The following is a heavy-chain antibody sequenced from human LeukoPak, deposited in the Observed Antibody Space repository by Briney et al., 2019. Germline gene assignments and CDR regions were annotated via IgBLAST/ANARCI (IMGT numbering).Heavy chain of an antibody. CDR1: GFTFSSYW. CDR3: AAEGYCGGGACYFYY. Sequence: PGGSLRLSCIASGFTFSSYWMTWVRQTPGKGPEWVASIKQDGSEKYYVDSVKGRFTISRDNARNSIFLQMNSLRPEDTALFYCAAEGYCGGGACYFYYWGQGTLVTVSS. J-gene: IGHJ4*02. CDR2: IKQDGSEK. V-gene: IGHV3-7*02. D-gene: IGHD2-15*01.